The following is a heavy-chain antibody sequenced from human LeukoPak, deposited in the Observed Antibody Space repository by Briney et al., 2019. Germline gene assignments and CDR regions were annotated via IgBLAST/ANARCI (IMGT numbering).Heavy chain of an antibody. V-gene: IGHV3-7*01. Sequence: TGGSLRLSCAATGFTFRKHWMSWVRQTVGKGLECVAKIREDGNEKHYVDSVKGRFTISRDNTKNSLYLQMNSLRAEDTAVYYCARGSASADWGQGTLVTVSS. D-gene: IGHD6-19*01. CDR3: ARGSASAD. J-gene: IGHJ4*02. CDR1: GFTFRKHW. CDR2: IREDGNEK.